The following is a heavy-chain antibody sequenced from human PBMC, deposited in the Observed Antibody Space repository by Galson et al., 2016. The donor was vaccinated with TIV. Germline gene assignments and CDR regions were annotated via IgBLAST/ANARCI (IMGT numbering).Heavy chain of an antibody. D-gene: IGHD5-24*01. V-gene: IGHV2-5*02. CDR3: AHRGDGHNKIFDY. Sequence: PALVKPTQTLTLTCSFSGFSLTTSGVGVGWIRQPPRKALEWLGFIYWDDRKLYSPSLKNRLTITRDTSKNQVVLTMTKMDPVDTATYYCAHRGDGHNKIFDYWGQGTLVTVSS. CDR2: IYWDDRK. J-gene: IGHJ4*02. CDR1: GFSLTTSGVG.